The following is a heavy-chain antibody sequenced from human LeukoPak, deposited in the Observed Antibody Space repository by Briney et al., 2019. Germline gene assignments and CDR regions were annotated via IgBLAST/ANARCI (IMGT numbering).Heavy chain of an antibody. CDR3: EREPLGYYDSSGYPFDY. V-gene: IGHV4-39*07. J-gene: IGHJ4*02. Sequence: PSETLSFTCTVSGGSISSSSYYWRWIRQPPGKMLELIGSIYYSGSTYYNPSLKSRVTISVDTSKNQFSLKLSSVTAADTAVYYCEREPLGYYDSSGYPFDYWGQGTLVTVSS. CDR1: GGSISSSSYY. D-gene: IGHD3-22*01. CDR2: IYYSGST.